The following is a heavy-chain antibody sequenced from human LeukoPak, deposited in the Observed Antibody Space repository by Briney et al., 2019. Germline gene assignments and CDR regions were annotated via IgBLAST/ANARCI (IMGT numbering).Heavy chain of an antibody. CDR3: AKDMYSSGWYPFDY. V-gene: IGHV3-21*04. Sequence: GGSLRLSCAASGLTFSTYSMNWVRQAPGKGLEWVSSISSSSTYTYYEDSVRGRFTISRDNAKNSLYLQMNSLRAEDTALYYCAKDMYSSGWYPFDYWGQGTLVTVSS. J-gene: IGHJ4*02. D-gene: IGHD6-19*01. CDR1: GLTFSTYS. CDR2: ISSSSTYT.